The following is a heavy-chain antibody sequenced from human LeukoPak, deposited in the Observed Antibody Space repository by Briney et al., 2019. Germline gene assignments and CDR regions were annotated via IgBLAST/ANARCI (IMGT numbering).Heavy chain of an antibody. D-gene: IGHD5/OR15-5a*01. Sequence: GGSLRLSCAASGFTFSSNYMSWVRQAPGKGLEWVSVMRSGGTTSYADSVKGRFTISRDSSKNMLYLQMNSLRAEDTAMYYCARESLKGSTTDGFGIWGQGTMVTVSS. CDR3: ARESLKGSTTDGFGI. V-gene: IGHV3-53*01. J-gene: IGHJ3*02. CDR1: GFTFSSNY. CDR2: MRSGGTT.